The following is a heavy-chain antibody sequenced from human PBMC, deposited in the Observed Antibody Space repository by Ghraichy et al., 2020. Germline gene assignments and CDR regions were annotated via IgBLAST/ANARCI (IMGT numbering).Heavy chain of an antibody. Sequence: GGSLRLSCAASGFTVSSNYMSWVRQAPGKGLEWVSVIYSGGSTYYADSVKGRYTISRDNSKNTLYLQMNSLRAEDTAVYYCARAYSSSWYKHYFDYWGQGTLVTVSS. J-gene: IGHJ4*02. V-gene: IGHV3-66*01. CDR2: IYSGGST. CDR3: ARAYSSSWYKHYFDY. D-gene: IGHD6-13*01. CDR1: GFTVSSNY.